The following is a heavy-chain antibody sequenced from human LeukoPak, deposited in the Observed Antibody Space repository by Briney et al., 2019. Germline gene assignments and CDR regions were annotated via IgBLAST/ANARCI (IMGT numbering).Heavy chain of an antibody. CDR3: AIGDYGPLDY. CDR1: GGTCSSYA. Sequence: ASVKVSCKVSGGTCSSYAISWVRQAPGQGLEWMGGIIPIFGTANYAQKFQGRVTITADESTSTAYMELSSLRSEDTAVYYCAIGDYGPLDYWGQGTLVTVSS. J-gene: IGHJ4*02. V-gene: IGHV1-69*13. CDR2: IIPIFGTA. D-gene: IGHD4-17*01.